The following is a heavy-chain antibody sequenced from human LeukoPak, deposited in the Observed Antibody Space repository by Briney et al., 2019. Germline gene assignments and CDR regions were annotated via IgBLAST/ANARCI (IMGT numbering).Heavy chain of an antibody. V-gene: IGHV3-30*04. CDR3: ARDGVGKDSSGYLH. CDR1: GFTFSSYA. CDR2: ISYDGSNK. Sequence: GGFLRLSCAASGFTFSSYAMHWVRQAPGKGLEWVAVISYDGSNKYYADSVKGRFTISRDNSKNTLYLQMNSLRAEDTAVYYCARDGVGKDSSGYLHWGQGALVTVSS. J-gene: IGHJ4*02. D-gene: IGHD3-22*01.